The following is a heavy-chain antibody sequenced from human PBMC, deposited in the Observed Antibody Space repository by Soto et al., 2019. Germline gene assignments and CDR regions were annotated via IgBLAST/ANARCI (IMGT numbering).Heavy chain of an antibody. J-gene: IGHJ6*02. CDR3: AIHLRFLEWGYYYYYGMDV. CDR1: GGSISSSSYY. CDR2: IYYSGST. Sequence: SETLSLTCTVSGGSISSSSYYWGWIRQPPGKGLELIGSIYYSGSTYYNPSLKSRVTISVDTSKNQFSLKLSSVTAADTAVYYCAIHLRFLEWGYYYYYGMDVWGQGTTVTVSS. D-gene: IGHD3-3*01. V-gene: IGHV4-39*01.